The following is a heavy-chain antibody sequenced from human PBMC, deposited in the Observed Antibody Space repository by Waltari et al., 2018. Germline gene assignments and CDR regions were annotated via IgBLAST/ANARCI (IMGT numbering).Heavy chain of an antibody. V-gene: IGHV4-39*07. CDR2: ISSSGSI. CDR3: ARAAPYTTDGFDS. J-gene: IGHJ4*02. D-gene: IGHD1-1*01. CDR1: GDPIPSSTYT. Sequence: QLQLQESGPGLVKPSETLSLTCTLSGDPIPSSTYTWAWVRQPPGKGLEYTVSISSSGSIYYNPSLMSRVTISVDSSKNQFSLDFTSVTAADTAVYYCARAAPYTTDGFDSWGQGTLVTVSS.